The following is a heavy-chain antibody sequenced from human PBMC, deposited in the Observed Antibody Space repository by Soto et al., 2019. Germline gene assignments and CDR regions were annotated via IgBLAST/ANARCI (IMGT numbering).Heavy chain of an antibody. Sequence: PSETLSLTCTVSGGSISSGGYYWSWIRQHPGKGLEWIGYIYYSGSTYYSPSLKSRVTISVDTSKNQFSLKLSSVTAADTAVYYYASYQQSYAFDIWGQGTMVTVSS. V-gene: IGHV4-31*03. J-gene: IGHJ3*02. CDR3: ASYQQSYAFDI. CDR2: IYYSGST. D-gene: IGHD2-2*01. CDR1: GGSISSGGYY.